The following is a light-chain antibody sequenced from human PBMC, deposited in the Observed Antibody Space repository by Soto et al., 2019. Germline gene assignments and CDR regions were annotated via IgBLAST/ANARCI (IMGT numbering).Light chain of an antibody. CDR3: QSYDSTLSARYV. CDR1: SSNIGAGYD. Sequence: QLVLTQPPSVSGASGQRVTISCTGSSSNIGAGYDVHWYQQRPGTAPKLLIFGNINRPSGVPDRFSGSKSGTSASLAITGLQAEDEGDYYCQSYDSTLSARYVFGTGTKLTVL. J-gene: IGLJ1*01. V-gene: IGLV1-40*01. CDR2: GNI.